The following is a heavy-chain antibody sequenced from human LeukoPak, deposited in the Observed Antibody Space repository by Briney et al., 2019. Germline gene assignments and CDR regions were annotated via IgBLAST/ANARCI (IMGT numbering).Heavy chain of an antibody. CDR1: GFTFSSYT. CDR2: ISSSSSYI. J-gene: IGHJ4*02. V-gene: IGHV3-21*01. D-gene: IGHD6-19*01. Sequence: GGSLRLSCAASGFTFSSYTMNWVRQAPGKGLEWVSSISSSSSYIYYAESVKGRFTISRDNSKNTLYLQMNSLRAEDTGVYYCAKDLSSGSRRAYWGQGTLVTVSS. CDR3: AKDLSSGSRRAY.